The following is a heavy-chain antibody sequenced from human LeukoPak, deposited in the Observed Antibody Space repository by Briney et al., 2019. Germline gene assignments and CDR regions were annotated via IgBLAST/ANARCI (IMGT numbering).Heavy chain of an antibody. CDR3: ARVVDDSRSDYFDY. CDR2: IIPILGIA. Sequence: SVKVSCKAFGGTFSSYAISWVRQAPGQGLEWMGRIIPILGIANYAQKFQGRVTITADKSTSTAYMELSSLRSEDTAVYYCARVVDDSRSDYFDYWGQGTLVTVSS. J-gene: IGHJ4*02. V-gene: IGHV1-69*04. D-gene: IGHD3-22*01. CDR1: GGTFSSYA.